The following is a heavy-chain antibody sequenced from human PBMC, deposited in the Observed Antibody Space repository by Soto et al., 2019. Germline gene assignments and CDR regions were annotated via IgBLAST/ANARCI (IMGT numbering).Heavy chain of an antibody. CDR3: ARKETLYYYDSSCYGDWYFDL. J-gene: IGHJ2*01. CDR1: GGTFSSYA. CDR2: IIPIFGTA. D-gene: IGHD3-22*01. Sequence: QVQLVQSGAEVKKPGSSVKVSCKASGGTFSSYAINWVRQAPGQGLEWMGGIIPIFGTANYAQKFQGRVTITADESTRTAYMELSSLRSEDTAVYYCARKETLYYYDSSCYGDWYFDLWGRGTLVTVSS. V-gene: IGHV1-69*01.